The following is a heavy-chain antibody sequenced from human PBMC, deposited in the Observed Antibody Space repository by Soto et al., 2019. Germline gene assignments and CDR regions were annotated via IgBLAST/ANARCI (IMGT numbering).Heavy chain of an antibody. V-gene: IGHV3-72*01. CDR3: VGVRLSGPPAGIVYDF. D-gene: IGHD3-10*01. CDR1: GFTFSDHY. Sequence: EVQLVESGGGLVQPGGSLRLSCAASGFTFSDHYMDWVRQAPGKGLEWVGSIRNKANSYSIQYGASVKGRFIVSIDDSQNSMYLQMNKLKTEAVAFYYCVGVRLSGPPAGIVYDFWGQGTMVTESS. J-gene: IGHJ3*01. CDR2: IRNKANSYSI.